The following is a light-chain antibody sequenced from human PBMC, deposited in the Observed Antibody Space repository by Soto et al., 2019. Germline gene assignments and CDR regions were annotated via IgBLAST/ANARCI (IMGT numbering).Light chain of an antibody. CDR1: QSVRSN. Sequence: IVLTQSPGTLSLCPGERATLSCRASQSVRSNLAWYQQKPGQAHRLLIYGASSRATGIPDRFSGSGSGTDFTLTISRLEPEDFAVYYCQQYGSSPITFGQGTRLEIK. J-gene: IGKJ5*01. CDR3: QQYGSSPIT. CDR2: GAS. V-gene: IGKV3-20*01.